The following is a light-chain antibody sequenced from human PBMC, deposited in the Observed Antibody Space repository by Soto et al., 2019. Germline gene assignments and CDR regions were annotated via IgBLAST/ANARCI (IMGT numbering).Light chain of an antibody. CDR2: AAS. CDR1: QWIRTY. J-gene: IGKJ1*01. V-gene: IGKV1-39*01. CDR3: QQCTTGPWT. Sequence: EMTQSPSSLSASLGDRVTITCRVSQWIRTYLSLDQQKPGRAPKLLICAASRLQSGVPSRFRGSGSGTDLTLTIVSREPEDFARYSCQQCTTGPWTFCQGTKV.